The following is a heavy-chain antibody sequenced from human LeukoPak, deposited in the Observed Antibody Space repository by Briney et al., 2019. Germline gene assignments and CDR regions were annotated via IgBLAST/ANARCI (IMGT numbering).Heavy chain of an antibody. CDR2: ISSSSDTI. CDR3: ADNLSR. CDR1: GFTFGPYT. J-gene: IGHJ4*02. D-gene: IGHD1-1*01. V-gene: IGHV3-48*04. Sequence: GGSLRLSCAASGFTFGPYTMNWVRQAPGKGLEWVSYISSSSDTIYYADSVKGRFTISRDNAKNSLYPQMNSLRAEDTALYFCADNLSRWGQGTLVTVSS.